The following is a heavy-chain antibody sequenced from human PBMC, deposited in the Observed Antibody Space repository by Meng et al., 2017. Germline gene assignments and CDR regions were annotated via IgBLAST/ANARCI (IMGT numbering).Heavy chain of an antibody. CDR1: GGSFSGYY. V-gene: IGHV4-34*01. CDR3: ARVGSFLRDY. CDR2: INHSGST. Sequence: QVQPQQWRAGLFNPPQTLFLTCAVYGGSFSGYYWSWIRQPPGKGLEWIGEINHSGSTNYNPSLKSRVTVSVDTSKNQFSLKLSSVTAADTAVYYCARVGSFLRDYWGQGTLVTVSS. D-gene: IGHD2/OR15-2a*01. J-gene: IGHJ4*02.